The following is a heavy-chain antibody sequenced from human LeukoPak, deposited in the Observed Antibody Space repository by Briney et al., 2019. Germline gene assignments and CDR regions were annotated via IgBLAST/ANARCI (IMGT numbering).Heavy chain of an antibody. CDR2: ISGSGGST. CDR3: AKIGYYDSSGYPYYFDY. Sequence: GGSLRLSCAASGFTFSSYAMSWVRQAPGKGLEWVSVISGSGGSTYYADSVKGRFTISRDNSKNTLYLQMNSLRAEDTAVYYCAKIGYYDSSGYPYYFDYWGQGTLVTVSS. D-gene: IGHD3-22*01. J-gene: IGHJ4*02. CDR1: GFTFSSYA. V-gene: IGHV3-23*01.